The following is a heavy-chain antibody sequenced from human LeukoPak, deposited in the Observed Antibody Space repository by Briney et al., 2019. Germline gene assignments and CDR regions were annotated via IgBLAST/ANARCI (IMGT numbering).Heavy chain of an antibody. CDR1: GFTFSSYE. Sequence: QPGGSLRLSCAASGFTFSSYEMNWVRQAPGKGLEWVSYISSSGSTIYYADSVKGRFTISRDNAKSSLYLQMNSLRAEDTAVYYCARDPGDYDYFDYWGQGTLVTVSS. D-gene: IGHD4-17*01. V-gene: IGHV3-48*03. J-gene: IGHJ4*02. CDR3: ARDPGDYDYFDY. CDR2: ISSSGSTI.